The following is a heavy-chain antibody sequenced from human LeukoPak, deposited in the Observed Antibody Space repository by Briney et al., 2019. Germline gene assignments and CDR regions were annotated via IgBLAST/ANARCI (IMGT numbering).Heavy chain of an antibody. CDR3: AAGTGRSDFDY. J-gene: IGHJ4*02. V-gene: IGHV3-15*01. Sequence: GGALRLSCAASGFTFNNAWMSWARQAPGKGLELGGRIKSKVDGGATDYAAPVKGRFTISRDDSKNTLYLQMTSLKTEDTAFYYCAAGTGRSDFDYWGQGTLVTVSA. CDR1: GFTFNNAW. CDR2: IKSKVDGGAT. D-gene: IGHD3-10*01.